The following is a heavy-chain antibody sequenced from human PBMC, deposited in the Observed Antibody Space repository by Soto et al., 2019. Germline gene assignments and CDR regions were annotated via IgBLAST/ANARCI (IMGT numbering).Heavy chain of an antibody. D-gene: IGHD5-12*01. CDR3: ARGRDSGYDY. V-gene: IGHV4-34*01. Sequence: QVQLLQWGAGLLKPSETLSLTCAVYGGSFSGYYWSWIRQPPGKGLEWIGEINHSGSTNYNPSLKSRVTISVDTSKNQFSLKLSSVTAADTAVYYCARGRDSGYDYWGQGTLVTVSS. CDR2: INHSGST. CDR1: GGSFSGYY. J-gene: IGHJ4*02.